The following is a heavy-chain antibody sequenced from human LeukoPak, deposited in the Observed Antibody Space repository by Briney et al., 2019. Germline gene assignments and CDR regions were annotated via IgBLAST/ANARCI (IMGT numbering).Heavy chain of an antibody. Sequence: GGSLRLSCAASGFTFSSYAMSWVRQAPGKGLEWVSGISGSGGNTYYADSVKGRFTISRDNSKNTLYLQMNSLRAEDTAVYYCAKETLVDFWSGHDYWGQGTLVTVSS. D-gene: IGHD3-3*01. V-gene: IGHV3-23*01. CDR2: ISGSGGNT. CDR3: AKETLVDFWSGHDY. J-gene: IGHJ4*02. CDR1: GFTFSSYA.